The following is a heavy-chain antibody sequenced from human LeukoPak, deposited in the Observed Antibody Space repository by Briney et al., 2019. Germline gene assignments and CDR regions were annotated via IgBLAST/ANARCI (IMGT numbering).Heavy chain of an antibody. Sequence: GGSLRLSCAASGFTVSSNYMSWVHQAPGKGLEWVSVIYSGGSTYYADSVKGRFTISRDNSKNTLYLQMNSLRAEDTAVYYCARASWGDCLDYWGQGTLVTVSS. CDR1: GFTVSSNY. CDR2: IYSGGST. D-gene: IGHD7-27*01. CDR3: ARASWGDCLDY. J-gene: IGHJ4*02. V-gene: IGHV3-66*01.